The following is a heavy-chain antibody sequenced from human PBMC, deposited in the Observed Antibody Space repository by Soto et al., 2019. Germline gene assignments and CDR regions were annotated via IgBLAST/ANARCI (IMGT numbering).Heavy chain of an antibody. V-gene: IGHV3-33*01. CDR3: ASLPILPEYYGRDV. D-gene: IGHD2-15*01. CDR2: IWYDGSNK. J-gene: IGHJ6*02. CDR1: GFTFSSYG. Sequence: HPGGSLRRSCAAFGFTFSSYGMHWVRQAPGTVLECVAVIWYDGSNKYYAYSVKGRFTISRDNSKNTLYLQMNSLRAEDTPVYYRASLPILPEYYGRDVWGQGTTVTVSS.